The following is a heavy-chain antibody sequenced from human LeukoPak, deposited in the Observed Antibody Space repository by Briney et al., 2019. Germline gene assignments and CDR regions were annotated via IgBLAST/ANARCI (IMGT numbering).Heavy chain of an antibody. V-gene: IGHV3-30*02. Sequence: PGGSLRLSCAAYGFTFSSYGMQWVPQAPGKGLEWVAFIRYDGSNKYYADSGKGRFTISRDNSKNKLYLQMNSLRAEDTSVYDWARNVGEGDYWGQGTLVTVSS. D-gene: IGHD3-16*01. CDR2: IRYDGSNK. CDR3: ARNVGEGDY. J-gene: IGHJ4*02. CDR1: GFTFSSYG.